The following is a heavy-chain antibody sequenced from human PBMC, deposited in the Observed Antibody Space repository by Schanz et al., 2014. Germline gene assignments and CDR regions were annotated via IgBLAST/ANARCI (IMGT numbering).Heavy chain of an antibody. CDR1: GFTFSTHA. V-gene: IGHV3-30*03. CDR3: ARNRGSGGQNWYFDL. J-gene: IGHJ2*01. D-gene: IGHD1-26*01. Sequence: VQLVESGGGLVQPGGSLRLSCVASGFTFSTHAMHWVRQAPGKGLEWVALVSSDGNNDYYTDSVKGRFTISRDNTKNSLFLQLNSLRADDTAVYYCARNRGSGGQNWYFDLWGRGTLXTVSS. CDR2: VSSDGNND.